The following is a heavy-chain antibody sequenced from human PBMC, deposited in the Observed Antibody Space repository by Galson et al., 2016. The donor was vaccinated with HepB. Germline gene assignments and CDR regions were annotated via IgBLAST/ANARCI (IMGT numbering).Heavy chain of an antibody. Sequence: QSGAEVKKLGESLKISCQGSGYTFTYYWIAWVRQVPGKGLEWMGIIFPGDSKRKYSPSFQGQVTLSVDKSINTAYLEWSSLKAPDTAMYYCARPLHWTDTRGYYPLWGQGTPVTVSS. CDR3: ARPLHWTDTRGYYPL. V-gene: IGHV5-51*01. CDR1: GYTFTYYW. CDR2: IFPGDSKR. D-gene: IGHD3-22*01. J-gene: IGHJ4*02.